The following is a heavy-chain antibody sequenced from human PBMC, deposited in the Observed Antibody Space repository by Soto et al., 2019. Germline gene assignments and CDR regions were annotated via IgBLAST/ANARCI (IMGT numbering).Heavy chain of an antibody. CDR3: ARRSIVVVPAATKGDWYFDL. V-gene: IGHV1-18*01. CDR1: GYTFTSYG. CDR2: ISAYNGNT. D-gene: IGHD2-2*01. Sequence: ASVKVSCKASGYTFTSYGISWVRQAPGQGLEWMGWISAYNGNTNYAQKLQGRVTMTTDTSTSTAYMELRSLRSDDTAVYYCARRSIVVVPAATKGDWYFDLWGRGTLVTVSS. J-gene: IGHJ2*01.